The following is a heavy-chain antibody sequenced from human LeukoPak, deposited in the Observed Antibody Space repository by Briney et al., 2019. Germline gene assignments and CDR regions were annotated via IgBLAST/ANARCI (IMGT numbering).Heavy chain of an antibody. J-gene: IGHJ3*02. D-gene: IGHD3-22*01. V-gene: IGHV3-23*01. CDR1: GFTFSSYA. CDR3: AKIPVRITMIVEDNAFDI. Sequence: SGGSLRLSCAASGFTFSSYAMSWVRQAPGKGLEWVSAISGSGGSTYYADSVKGRFTISRDNSKNTLYLQMNSLRAEDTAVYYCAKIPVRITMIVEDNAFDIWGQGTMVTVSS. CDR2: ISGSGGST.